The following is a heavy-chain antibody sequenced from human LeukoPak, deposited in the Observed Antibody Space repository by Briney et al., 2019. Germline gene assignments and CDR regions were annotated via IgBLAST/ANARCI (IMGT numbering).Heavy chain of an antibody. J-gene: IGHJ5*02. D-gene: IGHD6-13*01. CDR3: AKEKGSRSLNWFDP. Sequence: PGASLRLSCVASGFTFSNYAMSWVRQAPGKGLEWVSAITGSGGITYYADSVKGRFTISRDNSKNTLYLQMNSLRAEDTAVYYCAKEKGSRSLNWFDPWGQGTLVTVSS. V-gene: IGHV3-23*01. CDR1: GFTFSNYA. CDR2: ITGSGGIT.